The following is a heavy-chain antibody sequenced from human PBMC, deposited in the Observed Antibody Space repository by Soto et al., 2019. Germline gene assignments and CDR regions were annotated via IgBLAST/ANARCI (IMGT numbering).Heavy chain of an antibody. CDR3: SGGVGDAF. V-gene: IGHV3-7*04. CDR2: INQDGSEK. J-gene: IGHJ4*02. CDR1: ESTVSRDW. D-gene: IGHD1-26*01. Sequence: EVHLVESGGGLVQTGGSLRLSCAIFESTVSRDWMNWVRQAPGKGLEWVAHINQDGSEKYYVDSVKGRFTISRDNAKNTLYLQMTCHSPADTAMYYGSGGVGDAFWGQGTLVTVSS.